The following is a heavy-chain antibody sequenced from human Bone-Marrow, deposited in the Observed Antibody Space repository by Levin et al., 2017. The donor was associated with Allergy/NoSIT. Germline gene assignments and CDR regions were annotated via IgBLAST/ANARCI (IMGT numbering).Heavy chain of an antibody. D-gene: IGHD2-21*02. CDR3: TRRSLVVLTGTRGVSDL. CDR2: VYYSGST. V-gene: IGHV4-59*01. J-gene: IGHJ3*01. Sequence: KASETLSLTCSVSGDSIHNSYCYWIRQSAGKGLEWIGFVYYSGSTYYNPSLKSRVLMSVDTSKNQFSLRLTSVTSADTAVYYCTRRSLVVLTGTRGVSDLWGPGTLVTVSS. CDR1: GDSIHNSY.